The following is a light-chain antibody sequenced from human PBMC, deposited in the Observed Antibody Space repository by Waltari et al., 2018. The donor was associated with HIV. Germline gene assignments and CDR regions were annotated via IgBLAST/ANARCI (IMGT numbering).Light chain of an antibody. V-gene: IGLV2-23*02. Sequence: QSALTQPASVSGSPGQSITISCTGTSSDVGSYNLVSWYQQHPGKAPKLMIYEVSKRRSGVSSRFSGSKAGNTASLTIAGLQAEDEADYYCCSYAGSSTLYVFGTGTKVTVL. J-gene: IGLJ1*01. CDR2: EVS. CDR3: CSYAGSSTLYV. CDR1: SSDVGSYNL.